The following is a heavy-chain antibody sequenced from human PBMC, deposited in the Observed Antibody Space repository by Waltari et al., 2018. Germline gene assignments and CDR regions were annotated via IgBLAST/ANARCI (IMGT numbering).Heavy chain of an antibody. D-gene: IGHD2-2*01. CDR3: ARGKRVRYWSSTSCPAGMDV. Sequence: LQVVESGGGLIQPGASLRLSCAASGFTVSSTYMAWIRQPPGKGLEWIGEIKHRGRTNYNPSIKSRVTISVDTSKNQFSLKLSSVTAADTAVYYCARGKRVRYWSSTSCPAGMDVWGQGTTVTVSS. CDR1: GFTVSSTY. CDR2: IKHRGRT. J-gene: IGHJ6*02. V-gene: IGHV4-34*01.